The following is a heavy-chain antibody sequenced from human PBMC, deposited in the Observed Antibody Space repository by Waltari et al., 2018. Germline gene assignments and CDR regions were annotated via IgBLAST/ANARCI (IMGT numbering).Heavy chain of an antibody. J-gene: IGHJ4*02. Sequence: EVQLLQSGGGLVQPGGSLRLSCAASGFTFSSYVMSWVRQAPGKGLEWVSAVSASGGSTFYADSVRGRFTSSRDNSKNTLYLQMNSLRAEETAVYYCSQDDSSGFNYFDYWGQGTLVTVSS. CDR2: VSASGGST. CDR3: SQDDSSGFNYFDY. CDR1: GFTFSSYV. D-gene: IGHD6-19*01. V-gene: IGHV3-23*01.